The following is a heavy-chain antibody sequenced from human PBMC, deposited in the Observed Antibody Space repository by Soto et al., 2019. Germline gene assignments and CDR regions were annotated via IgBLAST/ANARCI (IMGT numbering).Heavy chain of an antibody. CDR1: GFTFISYA. CDR3: AKEYNWNYDWDAFDI. J-gene: IGHJ3*02. CDR2: ISGSGGST. V-gene: IGHV3-23*01. Sequence: EVQLLESGGGVVQPGGSLRLSCAASGFTFISYAMIWVRQAPGKGLEWVSAISGSGGSTYYADSVKGRFTISRDISKNTLYLQMNRLRAEDTGVYYCAKEYNWNYDWDAFDIWGQGTIVAVSS. D-gene: IGHD1-7*01.